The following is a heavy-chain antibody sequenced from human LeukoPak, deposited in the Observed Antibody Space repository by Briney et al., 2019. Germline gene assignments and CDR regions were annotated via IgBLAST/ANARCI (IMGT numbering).Heavy chain of an antibody. CDR2: IYPGDSDT. V-gene: IGHV5-51*01. CDR1: GYSFTSYW. Sequence: PGGSLRLSCKGSGYSFTSYWIGWVRQMPGKGLEWMGIIYPGDSDTRYSPSFQGQVTISADKSISTAYLQWSSLKASDTAMYYCARRLRTTVTTRAFDIWGQETMVTVSS. D-gene: IGHD4-11*01. J-gene: IGHJ3*02. CDR3: ARRLRTTVTTRAFDI.